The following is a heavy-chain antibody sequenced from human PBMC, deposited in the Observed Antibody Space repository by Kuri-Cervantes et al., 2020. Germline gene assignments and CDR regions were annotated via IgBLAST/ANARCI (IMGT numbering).Heavy chain of an antibody. CDR2: IKEDGSEK. V-gene: IGHV3-7*03. J-gene: IGHJ4*02. CDR3: ARDSSLGYDFWSGYYTATDY. D-gene: IGHD3-3*01. CDR1: GFTFSTYW. Sequence: GESLKISCAASGFTFSTYWMSWVRQAPGMGLEWVARIKEDGSEKYYVDSVKGRFTISRDNAKNSLYLQMNSLRAEDTAVYYCARDSSLGYDFWSGYYTATDYWGQGTLVTVSS.